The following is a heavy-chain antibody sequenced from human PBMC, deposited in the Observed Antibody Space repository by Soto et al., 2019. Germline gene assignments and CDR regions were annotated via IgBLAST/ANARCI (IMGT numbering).Heavy chain of an antibody. CDR2: ISYDGSNK. J-gene: IGHJ5*02. D-gene: IGHD6-19*01. V-gene: IGHV3-30-3*01. CDR1: GFTFSSYA. Sequence: QVQLVESGGGVVQPGRSLRLSCAASGFTFSSYAMHWVRQAPGKGLEGVAVISYDGSNKYYADSVKGRFTISRDNSKNTLYLQMNSLRAEDTAVYYCARVADLSSQWLTRGNWFDPWGQGTLVTVSS. CDR3: ARVADLSSQWLTRGNWFDP.